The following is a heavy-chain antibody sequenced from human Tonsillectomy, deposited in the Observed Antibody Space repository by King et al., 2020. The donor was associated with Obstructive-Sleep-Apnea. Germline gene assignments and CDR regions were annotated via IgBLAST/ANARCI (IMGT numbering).Heavy chain of an antibody. CDR3: AREMDELLYGCDY. CDR1: GFTLSSYT. J-gene: IGHJ4*02. D-gene: IGHD1-26*01. V-gene: IGHV3-21*01. Sequence: VQLVESGGGLVKPGGSLRLSCTASGFTLSSYTMNWVRQAPGKGLEWVSSISSSTIYKYYADSMKGRFTISRDNAKNSLYLQMNSLRVEDTAVYYCAREMDELLYGCDYWGQGTLVTVSS. CDR2: ISSSTIYK.